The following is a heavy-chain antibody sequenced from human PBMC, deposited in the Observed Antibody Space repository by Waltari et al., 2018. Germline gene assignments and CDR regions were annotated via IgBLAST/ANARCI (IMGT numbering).Heavy chain of an antibody. CDR3: ARALYSTSWYQPFSV. J-gene: IGHJ3*01. CDR2: ISFDGSDE. Sequence: QVQLVESGGGVVQPGTSLRLSRAAAGFPFRSYAMNWVRQAPGKGLEWVAVISFDGSDEYYADSVKGRFTVSRDKSKAAVYLLMNSLRTEDTAVYYCARALYSTSWYQPFSVWGQGTLVTVSS. V-gene: IGHV3-30*01. D-gene: IGHD6-13*01. CDR1: GFPFRSYA.